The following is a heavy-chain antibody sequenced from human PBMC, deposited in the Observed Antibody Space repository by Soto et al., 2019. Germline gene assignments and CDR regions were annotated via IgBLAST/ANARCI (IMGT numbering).Heavy chain of an antibody. CDR1: GGTFSSYA. D-gene: IGHD2-15*01. V-gene: IGHV1-69*01. CDR3: ARAGDLGYCSGGSCLMFDY. CDR2: IIPIFGTA. J-gene: IGHJ4*02. Sequence: QVQLVQSGAEVKKPGSSVKVSCKASGGTFSSYAISWVRQAPGQGLEWMGGIIPIFGTANYAQKFQCRVTITADESTSTAYMELSSLRSEDTAVYYCARAGDLGYCSGGSCLMFDYWGQGTLVTVSS.